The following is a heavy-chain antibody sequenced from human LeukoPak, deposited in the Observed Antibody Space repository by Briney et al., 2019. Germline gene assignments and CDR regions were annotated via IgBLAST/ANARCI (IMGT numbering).Heavy chain of an antibody. V-gene: IGHV3-74*01. CDR1: GFTLNDYW. Sequence: GGSLRLSCAAFGFTLNDYWMHWVRQGPGTGPVWVSYINSGGTNTDYADSVKGRFTIFRDNAKKTLYLQMNSLRAEDTAVYYCVRQDIGSYLGGYWGQGTLVTVSS. CDR2: INSGGTNT. CDR3: VRQDIGSYLGGY. D-gene: IGHD1-26*01. J-gene: IGHJ4*02.